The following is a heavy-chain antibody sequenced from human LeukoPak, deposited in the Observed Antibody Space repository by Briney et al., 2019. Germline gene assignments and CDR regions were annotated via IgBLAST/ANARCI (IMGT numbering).Heavy chain of an antibody. V-gene: IGHV3-7*03. CDR3: ARGGGLDV. J-gene: IGHJ6*02. CDR1: GFTFSSYW. CDR2: INHNGNVN. Sequence: GGSLRLSCAASGFTFSSYWMNWARQAPGKGLEWVASINHNGNVNYYVDSVKGRFTISRDNAKSSLYLQMNNLRAEDTAVYFCARGGGLDVWGQGATVTVSS. D-gene: IGHD3-16*01.